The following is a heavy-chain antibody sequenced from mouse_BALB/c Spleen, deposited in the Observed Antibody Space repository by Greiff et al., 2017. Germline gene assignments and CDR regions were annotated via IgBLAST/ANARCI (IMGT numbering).Heavy chain of an antibody. CDR3: TQLGTTVDY. V-gene: IGHV1S22*01. J-gene: IGHJ2*01. Sequence: LQQPGSELVRPGASVKLSCKASGYTFTSYWMHWVKQRPGQGLEWIGNIYPGSGSTNYDEKFKSKATLTVDTSSSTAYMQLSSLTSEDSAVYYCTQLGTTVDYWGQGTTLTVSS. CDR1: GYTFTSYW. D-gene: IGHD1-1*01. CDR2: IYPGSGST.